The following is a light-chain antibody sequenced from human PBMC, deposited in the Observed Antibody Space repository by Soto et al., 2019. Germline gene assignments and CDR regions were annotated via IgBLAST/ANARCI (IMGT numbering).Light chain of an antibody. CDR3: QQYNKWPPFT. CDR1: QSVSSN. CDR2: GAS. J-gene: IGKJ2*01. Sequence: EIVMTQSPANLSVSPGERATLSCRASQSVSSNLAWYQQKPGQGPRLLIYGASNRATGIPARFSGSGAGTAFALTISSLQSDDFSVDYCQQYNKWPPFTFGQGTKVEIK. V-gene: IGKV3-15*01.